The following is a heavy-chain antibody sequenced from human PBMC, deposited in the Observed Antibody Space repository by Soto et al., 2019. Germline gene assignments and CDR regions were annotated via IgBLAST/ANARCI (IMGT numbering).Heavy chain of an antibody. V-gene: IGHV3-23*01. J-gene: IGHJ4*02. CDR3: AKEQTFSSAPDY. Sequence: QPGGSLRLSCAASGFTFSNHAMSWVRQAPGKGLEWVSVISTSGGSIYYADSVKGRFTLSRDNSKNTLYLQMNSLTGEDTAVYYCAKEQTFSSAPDYWGQGTLVTVSS. CDR1: GFTFSNHA. CDR2: ISTSGGSI.